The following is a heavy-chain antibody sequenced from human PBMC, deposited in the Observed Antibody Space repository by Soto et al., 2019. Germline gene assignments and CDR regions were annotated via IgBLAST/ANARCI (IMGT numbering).Heavy chain of an antibody. J-gene: IGHJ4*02. V-gene: IGHV3-21*01. CDR3: ARTSYSSSWQDY. CDR2: ISSSSSYI. Sequence: GESLRLSCTASGFTFSSYSMNWVRQAPGKGLEWVSSISSSSSYIYYADSVKGRFTISRDNAKNSLYLQMNSLRAEDTAVYYCARTSYSSSWQDYWGQGTLVTVSS. CDR1: GFTFSSYS. D-gene: IGHD6-13*01.